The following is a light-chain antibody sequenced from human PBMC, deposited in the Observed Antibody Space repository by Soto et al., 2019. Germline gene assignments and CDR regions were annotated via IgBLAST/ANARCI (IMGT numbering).Light chain of an antibody. CDR2: DVS. CDR3: CAYADTFYV. V-gene: IGLV2-11*01. Sequence: QSALTQPRSVSGSPGQSVTISCPGTSSDVGSYKDVSWYQHHPGKVPKLMIYDVSERPSGVPYRFSGSKSGNTASLTISGLQAEDEAIYYCCAYADTFYVFGTGTKLTVL. J-gene: IGLJ1*01. CDR1: SSDVGSYKD.